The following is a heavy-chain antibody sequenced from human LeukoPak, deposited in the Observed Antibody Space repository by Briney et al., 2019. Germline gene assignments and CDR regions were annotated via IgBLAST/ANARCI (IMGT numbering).Heavy chain of an antibody. Sequence: GGSLRLSCAVSGITLSNYGTSWVRQAPGKGLEWVAGISGSGGGTNYEDSVKGRFTISRDNSKNTLYLQMNSLRAEDTAVYFCAKRGVVIRVILVGFHKEAYYFDSWGQGALVTVSS. CDR3: AKRGVVIRVILVGFHKEAYYFDS. CDR2: ISGSGGGT. CDR1: GITLSNYG. D-gene: IGHD3-22*01. J-gene: IGHJ4*02. V-gene: IGHV3-23*01.